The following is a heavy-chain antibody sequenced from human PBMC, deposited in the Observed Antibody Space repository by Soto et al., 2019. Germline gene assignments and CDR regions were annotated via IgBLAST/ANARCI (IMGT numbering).Heavy chain of an antibody. Sequence: QVQLVESGGGVVQPGRSLRLSCAASGFTFSSYTMHWVRQAPGKGLECVAVISYDGSNKYYADSVKGRFTISRDNSKNTLYLQMNSLRAEDTAMYYCANVTYESSGYHPDYWGQGTLVTVSS. V-gene: IGHV3-30-3*01. CDR2: ISYDGSNK. D-gene: IGHD3-22*01. CDR3: ANVTYESSGYHPDY. CDR1: GFTFSSYT. J-gene: IGHJ4*02.